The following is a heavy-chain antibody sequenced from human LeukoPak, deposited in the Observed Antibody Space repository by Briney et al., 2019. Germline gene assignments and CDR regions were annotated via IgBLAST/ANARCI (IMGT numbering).Heavy chain of an antibody. CDR1: GGSISSYY. D-gene: IGHD6-13*01. CDR3: ARAPYSSSWYYFDY. CDR2: IHYSGST. Sequence: SETLSLTCTVSGGSISSYYWSWIRQPPGKGLEWIGHIHYSGSTNYNPSLKSRVTISVDTSKNQFSLKLSSVTAAATAVYYCARAPYSSSWYYFDYWGQGTLVTVSS. J-gene: IGHJ4*02. V-gene: IGHV4-59*01.